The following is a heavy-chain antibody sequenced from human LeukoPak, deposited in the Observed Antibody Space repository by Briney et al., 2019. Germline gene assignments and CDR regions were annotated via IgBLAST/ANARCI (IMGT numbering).Heavy chain of an antibody. D-gene: IGHD5-18*01. J-gene: IGHJ4*02. CDR1: GFTFSDYS. CDR3: ARATAMGNFDY. CDR2: ISSSSSGI. Sequence: GGSLRLSCAASGFTFSDYSMNWVRQAPGKGLEWISYISSSSSGIYYADSVKGRFIISRDNAKNSLYLQMNSLRAEDTAVYYCARATAMGNFDYWGQGTLVTVSS. V-gene: IGHV3-48*01.